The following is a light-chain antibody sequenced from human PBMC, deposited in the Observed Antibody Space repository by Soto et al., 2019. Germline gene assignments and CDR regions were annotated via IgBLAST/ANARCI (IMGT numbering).Light chain of an antibody. Sequence: DIQMTQSPSSLSASVGDTITITCRASQTISRNLNWYQQKPGKAPKLLIHAASNLHSGVPSRFSGSGSGTDFTLTISSLQPEDSATYYCQQTYSTPVTFGGGTKVEI. V-gene: IGKV1-39*01. CDR1: QTISRN. CDR3: QQTYSTPVT. CDR2: AAS. J-gene: IGKJ4*01.